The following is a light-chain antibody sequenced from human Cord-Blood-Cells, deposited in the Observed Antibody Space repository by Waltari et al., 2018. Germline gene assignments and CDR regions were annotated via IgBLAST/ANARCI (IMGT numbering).Light chain of an antibody. Sequence: DIQMTHSPSSLSASVGARVTITCRARQSTSSYVNWEQQQPGKAPKPLIYAASSLQSGVPSGFSGSGSGTDFSLTISSLQPEDFATYDCQQSYSTPRTFGQGTKVEIK. V-gene: IGKV1-39*01. CDR3: QQSYSTPRT. J-gene: IGKJ1*01. CDR1: QSTSSY. CDR2: AAS.